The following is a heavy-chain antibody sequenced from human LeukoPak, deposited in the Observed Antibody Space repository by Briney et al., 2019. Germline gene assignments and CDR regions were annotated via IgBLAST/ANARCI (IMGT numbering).Heavy chain of an antibody. D-gene: IGHD5-18*01. Sequence: ASVKVSCKASEYTFTSYSMNWVRQAPGQGLEWMGWINTKTGNPAYAQGFTGRFVFSLDTSVSTAYLQISSLKVEDTAVYYCAQDTSTDVFNYWGQGTLITVSS. V-gene: IGHV7-4-1*02. CDR2: INTKTGNP. CDR1: EYTFTSYS. J-gene: IGHJ4*02. CDR3: AQDTSTDVFNY.